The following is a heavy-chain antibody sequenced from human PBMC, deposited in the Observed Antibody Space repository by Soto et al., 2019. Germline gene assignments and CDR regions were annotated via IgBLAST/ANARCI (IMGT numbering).Heavy chain of an antibody. CDR3: ARDADSSGLHY. D-gene: IGHD6-19*01. V-gene: IGHV3-53*02. Sequence: EVSLVETGGGLIHPGGSLRLSCAASGFTVSGMFMNWVRQAPGKGLEWVSGIYPAGPTYYADSVKGRFTISRDNSKNTLFLQLNNLRAEDTAVYYCARDADSSGLHYWGQGILVTVSS. CDR1: GFTVSGMF. J-gene: IGHJ4*02. CDR2: IYPAGPT.